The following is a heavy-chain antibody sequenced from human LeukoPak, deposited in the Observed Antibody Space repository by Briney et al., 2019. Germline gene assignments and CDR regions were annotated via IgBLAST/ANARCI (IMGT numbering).Heavy chain of an antibody. J-gene: IGHJ5*02. D-gene: IGHD6-19*01. CDR1: GGSISSGGYY. Sequence: SQTLSLTCTVSGGSISSGGYYWSWIRQHPGKGLEWIGYIYYSGSTYYNPSLKSRVTISVDTSKNQFSLKLSSVTAADTAAYYCARGPSPKSRIAVAGNWFDPWGQGTLVTVSS. CDR2: IYYSGST. V-gene: IGHV4-31*03. CDR3: ARGPSPKSRIAVAGNWFDP.